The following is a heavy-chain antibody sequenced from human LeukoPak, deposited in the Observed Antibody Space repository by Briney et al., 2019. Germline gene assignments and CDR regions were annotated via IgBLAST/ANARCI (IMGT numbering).Heavy chain of an antibody. CDR3: ARADCSGGSCYAFDI. Sequence: SETLSLTCTVSGVSINSSYWSWIRQSPGKGLEWIGYIYYSGSTNYNPSLKSRVTMSVDTSKNQFSLKLSSVTAADTAVYYCARADCSGGSCYAFDIWGQGTMVTVSS. J-gene: IGHJ3*02. V-gene: IGHV4-59*01. CDR1: GVSINSSY. CDR2: IYYSGST. D-gene: IGHD2-15*01.